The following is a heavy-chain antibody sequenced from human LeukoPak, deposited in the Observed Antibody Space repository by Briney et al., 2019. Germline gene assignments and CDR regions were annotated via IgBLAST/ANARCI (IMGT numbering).Heavy chain of an antibody. J-gene: IGHJ4*02. V-gene: IGHV4-59*08. CDR2: IYYSGST. D-gene: IGHD3-22*01. CDR3: ARWNYYDKTWATPFDH. Sequence: SETLSLACTVSGGSISSYYWSWIRQPPGKGLEWIWYIYYSGSTNYNPSLKSRVTISVDTSRIQFSLNLSSVTAADTAVYYCARWNYYDKTWATPFDHWGQGTLVTVSS. CDR1: GGSISSYY.